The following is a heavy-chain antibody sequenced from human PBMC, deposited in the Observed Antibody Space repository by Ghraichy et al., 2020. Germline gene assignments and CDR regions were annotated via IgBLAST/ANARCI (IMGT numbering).Heavy chain of an antibody. V-gene: IGHV3-30*18. J-gene: IGHJ4*02. D-gene: IGHD3-22*01. CDR2: ISYDGSNK. CDR1: GFTFSSYG. Sequence: GGSLRLSCAASGFTFSSYGMHWVRQAQGKGLEWVEVISYDGSNKYYADSVKGRFTISRDNSKNTLYLQMNSLRAEDTAVYYCAKDSRDSSGYSTILDYWGQGTLVTVSS. CDR3: AKDSRDSSGYSTILDY.